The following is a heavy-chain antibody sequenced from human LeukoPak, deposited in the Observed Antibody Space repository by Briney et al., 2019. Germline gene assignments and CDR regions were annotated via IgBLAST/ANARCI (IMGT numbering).Heavy chain of an antibody. CDR1: GGSFSSGSYY. D-gene: IGHD2-2*01. V-gene: IGHV4-61*02. CDR2: LYTSGST. J-gene: IGHJ5*02. CDR3: ARGESAGYCSSTSCSHWFDP. Sequence: PSQTLSLTCTVSGGSFSSGSYYWSWLRQPAGLGLEWFGRLYTSGSTNYNPSHESRVTISVDTSKNQCSLKLSSVTAADTAVYYCARGESAGYCSSTSCSHWFDPWGQGTLVTVSS.